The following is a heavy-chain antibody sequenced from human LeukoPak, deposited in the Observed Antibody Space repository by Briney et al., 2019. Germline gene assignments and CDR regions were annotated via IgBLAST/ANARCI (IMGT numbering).Heavy chain of an antibody. Sequence: AGGSLRLSCAASGFTFSSYAMHWVRQAPGKGLEWVAVISYDGSNKYYADSVKGRFTISRDNSKNTLYLQMNSLRAEDTAVYYCARESSVVRGVITDFDYWGQGTLVTVSS. J-gene: IGHJ4*02. V-gene: IGHV3-30-3*01. CDR2: ISYDGSNK. CDR1: GFTFSSYA. CDR3: ARESSVVRGVITDFDY. D-gene: IGHD3-10*01.